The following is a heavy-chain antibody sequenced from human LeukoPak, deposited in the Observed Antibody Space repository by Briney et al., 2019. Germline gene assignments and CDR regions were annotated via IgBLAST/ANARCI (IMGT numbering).Heavy chain of an antibody. Sequence: SETLSLTCTVSGGSISSYYWSWIRQPPGKGLEWIGSIYYSGSTYYNPSLKSRVTISVDTSKNQFSLKLSSVTAADTAVYYCARDGLRNTIFGVVHDDIDYWGQGTLVTVSS. V-gene: IGHV4-59*12. CDR2: IYYSGST. D-gene: IGHD3-3*01. CDR3: ARDGLRNTIFGVVHDDIDY. J-gene: IGHJ4*02. CDR1: GGSISSYY.